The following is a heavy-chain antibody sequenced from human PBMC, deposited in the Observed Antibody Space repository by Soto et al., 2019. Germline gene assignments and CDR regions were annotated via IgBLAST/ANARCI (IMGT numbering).Heavy chain of an antibody. CDR1: GGSFSGYY. J-gene: IGHJ6*03. CDR3: ARSAPGCSSTSCYLVPHDYYYYMDV. CDR2: INHSGST. D-gene: IGHD2-2*01. Sequence: QVQLQQWGAGLLKPSETLSLTCAVYGGSFSGYYWIWIRQPPGKGLEWIGEINHSGSTNYNPSLKRRVTISVDTANNQVALKLSSVPAADTAVYYCARSAPGCSSTSCYLVPHDYYYYMDVWGKGATVTVSS. V-gene: IGHV4-34*01.